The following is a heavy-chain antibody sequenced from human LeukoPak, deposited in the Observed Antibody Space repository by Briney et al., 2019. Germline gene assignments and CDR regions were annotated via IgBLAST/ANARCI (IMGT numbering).Heavy chain of an antibody. CDR1: GGSISSGSYY. V-gene: IGHV4-61*02. CDR2: IYTSGST. J-gene: IGHJ4*02. D-gene: IGHD4-17*01. Sequence: SETLSLTCTVSGGSISSGSYYWSWIRQPAGKGLEWIGRIYTSGSTNYNPSLKSRVTISVDTSKNQFSLKLSSVTAADTAVYYCARSGNRLRGRYFDYWGQGTLVTVSS. CDR3: ARSGNRLRGRYFDY.